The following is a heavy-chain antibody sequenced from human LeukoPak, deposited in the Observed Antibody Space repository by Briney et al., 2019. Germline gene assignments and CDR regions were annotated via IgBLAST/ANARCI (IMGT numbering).Heavy chain of an antibody. Sequence: ASVKVSCKASGYTFTNYAISWVRQAPGQGLEWMGWISGNNGNTNYAQNVQGRVTMTTDTSTSTAYMELRSLRSDDTAVYYCARGRANNWFDPWGQGTLVTVSS. J-gene: IGHJ5*02. CDR3: ARGRANNWFDP. CDR1: GYTFTNYA. V-gene: IGHV1-18*01. CDR2: ISGNNGNT.